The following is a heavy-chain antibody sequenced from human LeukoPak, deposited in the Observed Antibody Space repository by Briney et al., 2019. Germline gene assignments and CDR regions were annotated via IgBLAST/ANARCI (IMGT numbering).Heavy chain of an antibody. J-gene: IGHJ4*02. V-gene: IGHV1-8*01. Sequence: ASAKVSCKASGYTFTSYDINWVRQATGQGLEWMGWMNPNSGNTGYAQKFQGRVTMTRNTSISTAYMELSSLRSEDTAVYYCARGGRYTYYDFWSGYYPLYFDYWGQGTLVTVSS. CDR1: GYTFTSYD. D-gene: IGHD3-3*01. CDR2: MNPNSGNT. CDR3: ARGGRYTYYDFWSGYYPLYFDY.